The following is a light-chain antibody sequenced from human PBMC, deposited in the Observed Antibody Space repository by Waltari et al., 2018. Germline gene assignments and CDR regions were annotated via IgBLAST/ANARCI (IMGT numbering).Light chain of an antibody. CDR2: DAS. CDR3: QQHYSEPIT. J-gene: IGKJ5*01. CDR1: QSVSSY. V-gene: IGKV3-11*01. Sequence: EIVLTQSPATLSLSPGERATLSCRASQSVSSYLAWYQQRPGQAPRLLIYDASHRATGIPARFSGSGSGTDFTLTISSLQTEDVAVYYCQQHYSEPITFGQGTRLEI.